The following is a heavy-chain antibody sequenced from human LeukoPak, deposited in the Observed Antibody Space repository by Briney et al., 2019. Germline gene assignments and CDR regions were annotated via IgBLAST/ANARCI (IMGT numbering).Heavy chain of an antibody. D-gene: IGHD3-3*01. J-gene: IGHJ3*02. CDR2: IYTSGST. CDR3: AKDGYYDFWSGTDAFDI. CDR1: GGSISSYY. Sequence: SETLSLTCTVSGGSISSYYWSWIRQPAGKGLEWIGRIYTSGSTNYNPSLKSRVTMSVDTSKNQFSLKLSSVTAADTAVYYCAKDGYYDFWSGTDAFDIWGQGTMVTVSS. V-gene: IGHV4-4*07.